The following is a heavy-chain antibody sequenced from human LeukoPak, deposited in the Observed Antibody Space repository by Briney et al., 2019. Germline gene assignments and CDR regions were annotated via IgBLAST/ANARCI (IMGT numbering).Heavy chain of an antibody. J-gene: IGHJ1*01. CDR1: GFTFSGAW. D-gene: IGHD3-10*01. CDR3: ARVSGPGMNEYFHL. Sequence: GGSLRLSCAASGFTFSGAWLHSVRQDRGRGLVGVSRINNDGTTTKYADSVKGRFTISRDNAKNTLYLQMNSLRAEDTAVYYCARVSGPGMNEYFHLWGQGTLVTVSS. V-gene: IGHV3-74*01. CDR2: INNDGTTT.